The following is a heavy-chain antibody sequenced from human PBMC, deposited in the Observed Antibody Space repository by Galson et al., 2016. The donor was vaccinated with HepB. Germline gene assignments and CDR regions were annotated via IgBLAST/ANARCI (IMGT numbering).Heavy chain of an antibody. CDR3: ARAVFRGYGLTGYYFDY. Sequence: SVKVSCKASGYTFTSYDINWVRQATGQGLEWMGWMNPNIGNTAYAQKFQGRVTMTRDPSISTAYMELSSLRSEDTAVYYCARAVFRGYGLTGYYFDYWGQGTQVTVSS. CDR2: MNPNIGNT. V-gene: IGHV1-8*01. D-gene: IGHD5-12*01. J-gene: IGHJ4*02. CDR1: GYTFTSYD.